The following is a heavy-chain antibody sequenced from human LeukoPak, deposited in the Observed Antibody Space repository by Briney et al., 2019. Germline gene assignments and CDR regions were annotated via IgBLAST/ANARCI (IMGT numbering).Heavy chain of an antibody. V-gene: IGHV3-9*01. CDR2: ISWNSGSI. Sequence: GGSLRLSCAASGFTLDDYAMHWVRQAPGKGLEWVSGISWNSGSIGYADSVKGRFTISRDNAKNSLYLQMNSLRAEDTALYYCAKVHNGYSSGFDYWGQGTLVTVSS. CDR1: GFTLDDYA. CDR3: AKVHNGYSSGFDY. D-gene: IGHD6-19*01. J-gene: IGHJ4*02.